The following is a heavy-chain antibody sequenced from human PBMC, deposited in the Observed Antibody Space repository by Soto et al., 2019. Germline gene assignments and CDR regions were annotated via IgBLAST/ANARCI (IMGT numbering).Heavy chain of an antibody. D-gene: IGHD3-3*01. Sequence: GASVKVSCKASGYTFTSYDSNWVRQATGQGLEWMGWMNPNSGNTGYAQKFQGRVTMTRNTSISTAYMELSSLRSEDTAVYYCARGGITIFGVVQKDAFDIWGQGTMVTVSS. CDR1: GYTFTSYD. J-gene: IGHJ3*02. CDR2: MNPNSGNT. CDR3: ARGGITIFGVVQKDAFDI. V-gene: IGHV1-8*01.